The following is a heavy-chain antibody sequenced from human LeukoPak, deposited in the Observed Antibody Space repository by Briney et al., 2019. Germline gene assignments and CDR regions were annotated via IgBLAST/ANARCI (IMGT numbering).Heavy chain of an antibody. CDR2: INHSGST. V-gene: IGHV4-34*01. CDR1: GGSFSGYY. J-gene: IGHJ4*02. CDR3: ARQGRFGEFDY. Sequence: PSETLSLTGAVYGGSFSGYYWSWIRQPPGKGLEWIGEINHSGSTNYNPSLKSRVTISVDTSKNQFSLKLSSVTAADTAVYYCARQGRFGEFDYWGQGTLVTVSS. D-gene: IGHD3-10*01.